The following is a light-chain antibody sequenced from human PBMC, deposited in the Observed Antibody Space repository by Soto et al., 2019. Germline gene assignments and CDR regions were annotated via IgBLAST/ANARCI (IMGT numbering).Light chain of an antibody. CDR3: QAWDSGAACYV. Sequence: SYELTQPPSVSVSPGQTASITCSGDQLGDKYACWYQQKPGQSPVLFIYQDSKRPSGIPERFSGSNAGNTATLTLSGTQAMDEADYYCQAWDSGAACYVFGTGTKVTFL. CDR1: QLGDKY. CDR2: QDS. J-gene: IGLJ1*01. V-gene: IGLV3-1*01.